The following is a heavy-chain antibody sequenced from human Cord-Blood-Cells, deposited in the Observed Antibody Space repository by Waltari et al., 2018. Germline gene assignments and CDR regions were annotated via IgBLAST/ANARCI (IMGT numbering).Heavy chain of an antibody. CDR3: ARRSDSSSWYRHFDY. CDR2: IYPGDSDT. D-gene: IGHD6-13*01. Sequence: EVQLVQSGAEVNKPGESLKITCKGSGYSFTNYWIGWVRQLPGKGLEWMGIIYPGDSDTRYSPSFQGQVTISADKSISTAYLQWSSLKASDTAMYYCARRSDSSSWYRHFDYWGQGTLVTVSS. CDR1: GYSFTNYW. V-gene: IGHV5-51*01. J-gene: IGHJ4*02.